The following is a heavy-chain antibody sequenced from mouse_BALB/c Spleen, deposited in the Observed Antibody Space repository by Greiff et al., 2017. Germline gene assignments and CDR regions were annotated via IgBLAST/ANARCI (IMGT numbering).Heavy chain of an antibody. D-gene: IGHD4-1*01. CDR2: IDPANGNT. CDR1: GFNIKDTY. CDR3: ALLLTGTVAWFAY. V-gene: IGHV14-3*02. Sequence: EVQLQQSGAELVKPGASVKLSCTASGFNIKDTYMHWVKQRPEQGLEWIGRIDPANGNTKYDPKFQGKATITADTSSNTAYLQLSSLTSEDTAVYYCALLLTGTVAWFAYWGQGTLGTVSA. J-gene: IGHJ3*01.